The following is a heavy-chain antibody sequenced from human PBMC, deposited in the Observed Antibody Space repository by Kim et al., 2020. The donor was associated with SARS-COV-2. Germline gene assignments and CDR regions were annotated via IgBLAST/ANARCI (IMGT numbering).Heavy chain of an antibody. Sequence: SLKSRVTISVDTSKNQFSLKLSSVTAADTAVYYCARQPIAEGYYYYGMDVWGQGTTVTVSS. CDR3: ARQPIAEGYYYYGMDV. V-gene: IGHV4-39*01. J-gene: IGHJ6*02. D-gene: IGHD6-13*01.